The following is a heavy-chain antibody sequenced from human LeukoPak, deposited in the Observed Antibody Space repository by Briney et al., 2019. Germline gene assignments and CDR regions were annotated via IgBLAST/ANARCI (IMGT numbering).Heavy chain of an antibody. J-gene: IGHJ6*03. Sequence: ASVKVSCKASGYSFTDSYLHWVRQAPGQGLEWMAWINPYSGATSSAQRFQGRVTLTRDTSINTVYMELNSLRSDDTAVYYCARVGAEGMGYYYMDVWGKGTTVTVSS. CDR3: ARVGAEGMGYYYMDV. CDR1: GYSFTDSY. V-gene: IGHV1-2*02. D-gene: IGHD6-13*01. CDR2: INPYSGAT.